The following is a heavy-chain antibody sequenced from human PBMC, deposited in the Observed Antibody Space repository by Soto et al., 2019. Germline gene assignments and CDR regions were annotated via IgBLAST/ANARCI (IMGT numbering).Heavy chain of an antibody. V-gene: IGHV5-51*01. J-gene: IGHJ5*02. D-gene: IGHD2-15*01. Sequence: XGSLKISCQASGYTFVNYWIGWVRQMPGKGLELMGIIYPVESDARYSPSFQGQVITSADKSITTVYLQWSSLRASDTAIYYCVRHGRSAGSSYTGWFDPWGQGTLVTGSS. CDR1: GYTFVNYW. CDR3: VRHGRSAGSSYTGWFDP. CDR2: IYPVESDA.